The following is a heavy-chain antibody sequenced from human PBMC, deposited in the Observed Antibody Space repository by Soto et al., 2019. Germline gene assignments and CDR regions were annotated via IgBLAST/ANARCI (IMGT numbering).Heavy chain of an antibody. CDR1: GFTFSSYA. D-gene: IGHD5-18*01. CDR3: AIVGLWLRKLGYYYGMDV. V-gene: IGHV3-23*01. J-gene: IGHJ6*02. Sequence: GGSLRLSCAASGFTFSSYAMSWVRQAPGKGLEWVSAISGSGGSTYYADSVKGRFTISRDNSKNTLYLQMNSLRAEDTAVYYCAIVGLWLRKLGYYYGMDVWGQGTTVTVSS. CDR2: ISGSGGST.